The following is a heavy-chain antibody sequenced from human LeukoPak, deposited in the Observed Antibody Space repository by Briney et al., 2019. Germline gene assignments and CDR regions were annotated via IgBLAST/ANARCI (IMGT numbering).Heavy chain of an antibody. CDR3: ATHPRQYDFWSESTSYFAS. CDR1: GYTLTESS. Sequence: ASVKVSCKVSGYTLTESSIHWVRQAPGKGLEWMGGFDPEKREPVFAQELQGRVTMTEDTSTDTAYMELISLTPDDTAVYSCATHPRQYDFWSESTSYFASGAKGPLVTISS. CDR2: FDPEKREP. D-gene: IGHD3-3*01. V-gene: IGHV1-24*01. J-gene: IGHJ4*02.